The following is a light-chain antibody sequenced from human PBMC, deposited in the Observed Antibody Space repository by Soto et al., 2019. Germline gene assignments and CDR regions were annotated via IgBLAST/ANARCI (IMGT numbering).Light chain of an antibody. CDR3: NSYTTSSTYV. Sequence: QSALTQPASVSASPGQWITISCTGSSSDVGGYNYVSWYQQHPGKAPKLMIYEVSNRPSGVSNRFSGSKSGNTASLTISGLQAEDEADYYCNSYTTSSTYVFGTGTKLTVL. CDR2: EVS. CDR1: SSDVGGYNY. V-gene: IGLV2-14*01. J-gene: IGLJ1*01.